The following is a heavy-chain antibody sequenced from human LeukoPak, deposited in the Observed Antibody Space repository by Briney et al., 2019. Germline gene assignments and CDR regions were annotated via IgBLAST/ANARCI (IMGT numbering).Heavy chain of an antibody. CDR1: GYTFTGYY. J-gene: IGHJ6*03. CDR2: INPNSGGT. D-gene: IGHD6-19*01. CDR3: ARTAVAVYYYYYYMDV. V-gene: IGHV1-2*02. Sequence: ASVKVSCKASGYTFTGYYMHWVRQAPGQGPEWMGWINPNSGGTNYAQKLQGRVTMTTDTSTSTAYMELRSLRSDDTAVYYCARTAVAVYYYYYYMDVWGKGTTVTVSS.